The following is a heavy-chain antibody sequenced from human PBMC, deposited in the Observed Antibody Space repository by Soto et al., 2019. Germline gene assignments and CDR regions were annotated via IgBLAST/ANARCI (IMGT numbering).Heavy chain of an antibody. Sequence: ASVKVPCKASGYTFTGYDMHWVRQAPGQGLEGMGWINPNSGGTNYAQKFQGRVTMTRDTSISTAYMELSRLRSDDKAVYYCARDLAWQQLVHGDYYYYGMDVWGQGTTVTVSS. J-gene: IGHJ6*02. CDR2: INPNSGGT. CDR3: ARDLAWQQLVHGDYYYYGMDV. V-gene: IGHV1-2*02. CDR1: GYTFTGYD. D-gene: IGHD6-13*01.